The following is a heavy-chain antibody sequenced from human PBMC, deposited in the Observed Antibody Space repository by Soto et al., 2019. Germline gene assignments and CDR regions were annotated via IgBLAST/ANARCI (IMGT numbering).Heavy chain of an antibody. CDR3: AKWVPYSSGWYLDY. J-gene: IGHJ4*02. Sequence: PGGSLRLSCAASGFTFSSYGMHWVRQAPGKGLEWVAVISYDGSNKYYADSVKGRFTISRDNSKNTLYLQMNSLRAEDTAVYYCAKWVPYSSGWYLDYWGQGT. D-gene: IGHD6-19*01. V-gene: IGHV3-30*18. CDR1: GFTFSSYG. CDR2: ISYDGSNK.